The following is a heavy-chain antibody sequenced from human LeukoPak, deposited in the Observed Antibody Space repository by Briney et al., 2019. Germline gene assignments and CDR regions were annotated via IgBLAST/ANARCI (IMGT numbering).Heavy chain of an antibody. CDR3: ARDEDFWSGHNYGMDV. CDR1: GGSISGYY. V-gene: IGHV4-4*07. Sequence: SETLSLTCTVSGGSISGYYWSWIRQPAGKGLEWLGRIYTSGSTNYNPSLKSRVTMSVDTSKNQFSLKLSSVTAADTAVYYCARDEDFWSGHNYGMDVWGQGTTVTVSS. D-gene: IGHD3-3*01. J-gene: IGHJ6*02. CDR2: IYTSGST.